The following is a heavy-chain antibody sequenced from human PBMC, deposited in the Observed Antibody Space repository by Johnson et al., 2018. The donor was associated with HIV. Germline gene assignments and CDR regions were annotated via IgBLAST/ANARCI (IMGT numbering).Heavy chain of an antibody. CDR2: ISSSGSTI. J-gene: IGHJ3*02. CDR3: ARDSTPWGDDYVDYAFDI. V-gene: IGHV3-11*04. Sequence: QVQLLESGGGLVKPGKSLRLSCAASGFSFSDYYMSWIRQAPGKGLEWVSFISSSGSTIYYADSVKGRFTISRDNAKNSLFLQMNSLRAEDTAVYYCARDSTPWGDDYVDYAFDIWGQGTLVTVSS. D-gene: IGHD4/OR15-4a*01. CDR1: GFSFSDYY.